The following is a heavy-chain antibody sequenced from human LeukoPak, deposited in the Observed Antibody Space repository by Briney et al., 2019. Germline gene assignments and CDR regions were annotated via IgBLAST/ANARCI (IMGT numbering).Heavy chain of an antibody. V-gene: IGHV4-30-4*08. J-gene: IGHJ4*02. Sequence: SWVRQAPGKGLEWIGYIYYSGSTYYNPSLKSRVTISVDTSKNQFSLKLSSVTAADTAVYYCARHDEESYTQGGLDYWGQGTLVTVSS. CDR2: IYYSGST. D-gene: IGHD1-26*01. CDR3: ARHDEESYTQGGLDY.